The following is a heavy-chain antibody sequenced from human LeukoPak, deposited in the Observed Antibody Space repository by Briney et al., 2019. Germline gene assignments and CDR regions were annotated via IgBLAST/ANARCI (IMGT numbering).Heavy chain of an antibody. D-gene: IGHD5-12*01. CDR1: GFTVSSNY. J-gene: IGHJ6*02. Sequence: GGSLRLSCAASGFTVSSNYMSWVRQAPGKGLEWVSVIYSGGSTYYADSVKGRFTISRDNSKNTLYLQMNSLRAEDTAVYYCARWGYSGYDYRTAYGMDVWGQGTTVTVSS. CDR3: ARWGYSGYDYRTAYGMDV. V-gene: IGHV3-66*01. CDR2: IYSGGST.